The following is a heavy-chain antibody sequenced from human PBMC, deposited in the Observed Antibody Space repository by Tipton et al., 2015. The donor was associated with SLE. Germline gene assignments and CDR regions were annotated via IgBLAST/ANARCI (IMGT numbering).Heavy chain of an antibody. Sequence: TLSLTCTVSGGSISSYYWSWIRQPPGKGLEWIGYIYYSGGTNYNPSLKSRVTISVDTSKNQFSLKLSPVTAADTAVYYCARDLRFGNGLRLLTGYGMDIWGQGTTVTVSS. CDR2: IYYSGGT. CDR1: GGSISSYY. J-gene: IGHJ6*02. D-gene: IGHD4-17*01. V-gene: IGHV4-59*01. CDR3: ARDLRFGNGLRLLTGYGMDI.